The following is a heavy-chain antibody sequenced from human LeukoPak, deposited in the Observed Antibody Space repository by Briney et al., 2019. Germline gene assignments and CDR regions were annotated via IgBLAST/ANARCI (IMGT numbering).Heavy chain of an antibody. CDR1: GYTFTGYY. CDR2: INPNSGGT. D-gene: IGHD3-22*01. CDR3: ARVGGYYYDSSGYGYGY. Sequence: PWASVKVSCKASGYTFTGYYMHWVRQAPGQGLEWMGWINPNSGGTNYAQKFQGRVTMTRDTSISTAYMELSRLRSDDTAVYYCARVGGYYYDSSGYGYGYWGQGTLVTVSS. V-gene: IGHV1-2*02. J-gene: IGHJ4*02.